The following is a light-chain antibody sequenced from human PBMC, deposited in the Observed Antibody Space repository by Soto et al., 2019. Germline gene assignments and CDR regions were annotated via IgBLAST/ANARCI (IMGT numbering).Light chain of an antibody. V-gene: IGKV3-20*01. CDR1: QSVSSNY. Sequence: EVVLTQSPGTLSLSPGDRATLSCRASQSVSSNYLAWYQQKPGQAPRLLIYGAFTRATGIPDRFSGSGSGTDFTLTIRRLEPEDFAVYYCQQYGSSLTWTFGQGTKVEIK. CDR2: GAF. J-gene: IGKJ1*01. CDR3: QQYGSSLTWT.